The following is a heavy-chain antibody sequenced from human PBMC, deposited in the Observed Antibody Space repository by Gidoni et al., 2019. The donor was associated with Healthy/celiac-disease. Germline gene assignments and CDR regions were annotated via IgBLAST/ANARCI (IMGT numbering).Heavy chain of an antibody. V-gene: IGHV3-49*04. J-gene: IGHJ6*02. D-gene: IGHD6-13*01. CDR1: GFTFGDYA. CDR2: IRSKAYGGTT. CDR3: TRDLAAAAFYYYGMDV. Sequence: EVQLVESGGGLVQPGRSLRLSCTASGFTFGDYAMSWVRQAPGKGLEWVGFIRSKAYGGTTEYAASVKGRFTISRDDSKSIAYLQMNSLKTEDTAVYYCTRDLAAAAFYYYGMDVWGQGTTVTVSS.